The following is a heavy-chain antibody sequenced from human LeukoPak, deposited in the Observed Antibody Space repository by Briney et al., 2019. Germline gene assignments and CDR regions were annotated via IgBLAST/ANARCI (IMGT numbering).Heavy chain of an antibody. CDR1: GFSFDDYA. CDR2: ISADGDST. D-gene: IGHD3-22*01. Sequence: GGSLRLSCAAAGFSFDDYAMYWVRQAPGKGLQWVSVISADGDSTYYADSVTGRFTISRDNSKNSLYLQMNSLRSEDTAFYYCAKDQAPYYYATTGCPDYWGQGTLVTVSS. V-gene: IGHV3-43*02. J-gene: IGHJ4*02. CDR3: AKDQAPYYYATTGCPDY.